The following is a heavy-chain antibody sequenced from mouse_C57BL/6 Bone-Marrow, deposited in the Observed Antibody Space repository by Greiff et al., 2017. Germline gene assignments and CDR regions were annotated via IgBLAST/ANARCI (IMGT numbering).Heavy chain of an antibody. V-gene: IGHV1-5*01. D-gene: IGHD2-1*01. CDR1: GYTFTSYR. Sequence: DVQLLQSGTVLARPGASVKMSCKTSGYTFTSYRMHWVKQRPGQGLEWIGAIYPGNSDTSYNQKFKGKAKLTAVTSASTAYMELSSLTNEDSAVYSCTRSIYYGNNAFAYWGQGTLVTVSA. CDR3: TRSIYYGNNAFAY. J-gene: IGHJ3*01. CDR2: IYPGNSDT.